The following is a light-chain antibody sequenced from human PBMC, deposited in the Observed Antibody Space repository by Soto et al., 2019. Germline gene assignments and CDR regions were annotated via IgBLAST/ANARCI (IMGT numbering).Light chain of an antibody. CDR3: QQYNNWPWT. Sequence: EVLMTQSPVTLSVSPGERATLSCRASQRVRDNLAWYQQKPGQAPRLLIYGASTRATGLPARFSGSGSGTEFTLTISSLQSEDFAIYYCQQYNNWPWTFGQGTKVEIK. V-gene: IGKV3-15*01. J-gene: IGKJ1*01. CDR2: GAS. CDR1: QRVRDN.